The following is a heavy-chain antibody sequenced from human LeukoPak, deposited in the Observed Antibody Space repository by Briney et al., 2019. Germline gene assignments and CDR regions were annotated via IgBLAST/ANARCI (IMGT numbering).Heavy chain of an antibody. CDR2: IYTSGST. V-gene: IGHV4-4*07. J-gene: IGHJ4*02. CDR3: ARPAKEYGGYDFDY. D-gene: IGHD5-12*01. Sequence: SETLSLTCTVSGGSISSYYWSWIRQPAGKGLEWIGRIYTSGSTNYNPSLKSRVTMSVDTSKNQFSLKLSSVTAADTAVYYCARPAKEYGGYDFDYWGQGTLVTVSS. CDR1: GGSISSYY.